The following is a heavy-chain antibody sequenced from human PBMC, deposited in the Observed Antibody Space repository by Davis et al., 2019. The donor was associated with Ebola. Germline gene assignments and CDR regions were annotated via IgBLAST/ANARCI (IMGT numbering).Heavy chain of an antibody. J-gene: IGHJ3*02. D-gene: IGHD1-26*01. CDR3: AKEEWELGEGVFDI. CDR1: GFTFSSYA. Sequence: GESLKISCAASGFTFSSYAMSWVRQAPGKGLEWVSAITGSGGSRNYADAVKGRFTISRDNSKNKFYLLMNSLRAEDTAVYYCAKEEWELGEGVFDIWGQGTMVTVSS. V-gene: IGHV3-23*01. CDR2: ITGSGGSR.